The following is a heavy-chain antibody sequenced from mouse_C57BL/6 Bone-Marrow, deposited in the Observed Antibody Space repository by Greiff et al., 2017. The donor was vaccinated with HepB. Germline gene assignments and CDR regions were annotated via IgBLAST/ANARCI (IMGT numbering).Heavy chain of an antibody. Sequence: EVQLQQSGPELVKPGASVKISCKASGYSFTGYYMNWVKQSSEKSLEWIGEINPSTGGTSYNQKFKGKATLTVDKSSSTAYMQLKSLTSEDSAVYYCTREGAYFGYWGQGTTLTVSS. V-gene: IGHV1-43*01. CDR1: GYSFTGYY. CDR3: TREGAYFGY. CDR2: INPSTGGT. J-gene: IGHJ2*01.